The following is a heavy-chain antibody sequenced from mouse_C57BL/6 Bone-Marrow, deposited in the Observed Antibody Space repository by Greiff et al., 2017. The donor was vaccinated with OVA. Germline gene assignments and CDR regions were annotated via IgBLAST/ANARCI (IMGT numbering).Heavy chain of an antibody. CDR3: ARQGGQLRPGFAY. Sequence: EVKLVESGGDLVKPGGSLKLSCAASGFTFSSYGMSWVRQTPDKRLEWVATISSGGSYTYYPDSVKGRFTISRDNAKNTLYLQMSSLKSEDTAMYYCARQGGQLRPGFAYWGQGTLVTVSA. D-gene: IGHD3-2*02. CDR1: GFTFSSYG. CDR2: ISSGGSYT. J-gene: IGHJ3*01. V-gene: IGHV5-6*01.